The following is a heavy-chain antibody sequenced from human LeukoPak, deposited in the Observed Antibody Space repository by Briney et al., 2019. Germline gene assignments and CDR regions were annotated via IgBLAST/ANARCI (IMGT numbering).Heavy chain of an antibody. CDR3: ARVMRFPARFDP. J-gene: IGHJ5*02. CDR1: GGSFSGYY. Sequence: PSETLSLTCAVYGGSFSGYYWSWIRQPPGKGLEWIGEINHSGSTNYNPSLKSRVTISVDTSKNQFSLKLSSVTAADTAVHYCARVMRFPARFDPWGQGTLVTVSS. CDR2: INHSGST. V-gene: IGHV4-34*01. D-gene: IGHD3-16*01.